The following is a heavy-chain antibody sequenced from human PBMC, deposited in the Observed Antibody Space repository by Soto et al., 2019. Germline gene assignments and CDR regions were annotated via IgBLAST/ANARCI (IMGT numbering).Heavy chain of an antibody. J-gene: IGHJ6*02. Sequence: PSETLSLTCAVYGGSFSGYYWSWIRQPPGKGLEWIGEINHSGSTNYNPSLKSRVTISVDTSKNQFSLKLSSVTAADTAVYYCARGTQSTCNGMDVWGQGTTVTVSS. CDR2: INHSGST. CDR1: GGSFSGYY. V-gene: IGHV4-34*01. CDR3: ARGTQSTCNGMDV.